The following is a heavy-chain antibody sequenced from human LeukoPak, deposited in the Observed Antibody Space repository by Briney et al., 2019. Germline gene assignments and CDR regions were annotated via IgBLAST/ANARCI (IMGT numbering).Heavy chain of an antibody. CDR3: ARVLWFGELGDWFDP. J-gene: IGHJ5*02. Sequence: GGSLRLSCAASGFTFSSYSMNWVRQAPGKGLEWVSSISSSSTYIYYADSVKGRFTISRDNAKNSLYLQMNSLRAEDTAVYYCARVLWFGELGDWFDPWGQGTLVTVSS. CDR1: GFTFSSYS. D-gene: IGHD3-10*01. V-gene: IGHV3-21*01. CDR2: ISSSSTYI.